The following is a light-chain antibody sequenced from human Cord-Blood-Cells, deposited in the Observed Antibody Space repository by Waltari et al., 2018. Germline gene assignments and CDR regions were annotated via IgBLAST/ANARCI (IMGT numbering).Light chain of an antibody. J-gene: IGLJ2*01. V-gene: IGLV2-14*01. CDR2: DVS. Sequence: QSALTQPASVSGSPGQSLTISCTGTRSDVGGYNYVSWYQQHPGQAPKLMIYDVSKRPSGVSNRFSGSKSGNTASLTISRLQAEDEADYYCSSYTSSSTVVFGGGTKLTVL. CDR1: RSDVGGYNY. CDR3: SSYTSSSTVV.